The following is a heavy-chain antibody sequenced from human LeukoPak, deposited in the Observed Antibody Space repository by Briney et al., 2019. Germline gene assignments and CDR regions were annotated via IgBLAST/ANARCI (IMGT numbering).Heavy chain of an antibody. CDR2: ISWNSNSI. CDR1: GFTFGNHV. J-gene: IGHJ4*02. V-gene: IGHV3-9*01. D-gene: IGHD5-12*01. Sequence: GGSLRLSCAASGFTFGNHVMHWVRQAPGKGLEWVSGISWNSNSIGYADSVKGRFTISRDNAKSSLSLQMNSLRPEDTALYYCARDRTHSGYDSVDYWGQGTLVTVSS. CDR3: ARDRTHSGYDSVDY.